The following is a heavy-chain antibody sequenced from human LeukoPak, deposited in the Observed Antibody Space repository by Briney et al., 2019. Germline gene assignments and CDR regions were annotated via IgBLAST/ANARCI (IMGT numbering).Heavy chain of an antibody. Sequence: SETLSLTCTVSGGSINSTRYYWGWLRQPPGKGLEWIGSIYYSGDTHYNPSLRSRVTISVETSKNQFSLKMNSMTAADTSVYYCATGSMTTRYYYYFYMDVWGKGTTVTVPS. CDR3: ATGSMTTRYYYYFYMDV. V-gene: IGHV4-39*01. CDR1: GGSINSTRYY. CDR2: IYYSGDT. J-gene: IGHJ6*03. D-gene: IGHD4-11*01.